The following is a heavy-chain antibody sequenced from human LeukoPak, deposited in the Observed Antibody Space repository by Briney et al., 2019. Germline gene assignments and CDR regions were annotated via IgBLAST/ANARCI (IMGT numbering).Heavy chain of an antibody. V-gene: IGHV3-23*01. D-gene: IGHD5-24*01. CDR2: ISGSGDST. CDR1: GFTFSSYA. Sequence: GGSLRLSCAASGFTFSSYAMSCVRQAPGKGLEWVSGISGSGDSTYYADSVKGRFTISRDNSKNTLFLQMNSLRGEDTAVYYCAKGPQLRSDDYWGQGTLVTVSS. J-gene: IGHJ4*02. CDR3: AKGPQLRSDDY.